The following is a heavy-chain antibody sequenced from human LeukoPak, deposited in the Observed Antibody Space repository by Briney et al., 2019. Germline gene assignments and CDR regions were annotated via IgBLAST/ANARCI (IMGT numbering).Heavy chain of an antibody. J-gene: IGHJ6*03. D-gene: IGHD3-22*01. V-gene: IGHV5-51*01. CDR2: IYPGDSDT. CDR3: ARLATMIVVAQGVYYMDV. CDR1: GYSFTSYW. Sequence: GESLKISCKGSGYSFTSYWIGWVRQMPGKGLEWMGIIYPGDSDTRYSPSFQGQVTISADKSISTAYLQWSSLKASDTAMYYCARLATMIVVAQGVYYMDVWGKGTTVTVSS.